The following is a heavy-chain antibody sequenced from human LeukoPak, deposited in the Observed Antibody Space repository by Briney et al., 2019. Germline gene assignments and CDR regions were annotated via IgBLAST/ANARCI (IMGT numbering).Heavy chain of an antibody. CDR3: ARVYGSGSYYYYYYGMDV. CDR2: INHSGST. CDR1: GGFLSGYY. D-gene: IGHD3-10*01. Sequence: SETLSLTCAVYGGFLSGYYWSWIRQPPGKGLEWIGEINHSGSTNYNPCLKSRVTISVDTSKNQFSLKLSSVTAADAAVYYCARVYGSGSYYYYYYGMDVWGKGTTVTVSS. V-gene: IGHV4-34*01. J-gene: IGHJ6*04.